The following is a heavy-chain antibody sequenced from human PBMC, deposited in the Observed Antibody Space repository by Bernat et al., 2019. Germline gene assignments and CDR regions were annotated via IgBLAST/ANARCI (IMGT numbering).Heavy chain of an antibody. CDR3: AKEAAAGTDHYYYYGMDV. Sequence: EVQLVESGGGLVQPGRSLRLSCAASGFTFDDYAMHWVRQAPGKGLEWVPGISWNSGSIGYADAVKGRFTISRDNAKNSLYLQMNSLRAEDTALYYCAKEAAAGTDHYYYYGMDVWGQGTTVTVSS. D-gene: IGHD6-13*01. J-gene: IGHJ6*02. CDR1: GFTFDDYA. V-gene: IGHV3-9*01. CDR2: ISWNSGSI.